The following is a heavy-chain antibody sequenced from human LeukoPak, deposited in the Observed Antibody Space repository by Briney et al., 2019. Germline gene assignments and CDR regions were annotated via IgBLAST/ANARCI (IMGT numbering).Heavy chain of an antibody. CDR1: GGSFSGYY. J-gene: IGHJ5*02. D-gene: IGHD3-22*01. CDR3: ARAVIRSGYYFDP. CDR2: INHSGST. V-gene: IGHV4-34*01. Sequence: SETLSLTCAVYGGSFSGYYWSWIRQPPGKGLEWIGEINHSGSTNYNPSLKSRVTISVDTSKNQFSLKLSSVTAADTAVYYCARAVIRSGYYFDPWGQGTLVTVSS.